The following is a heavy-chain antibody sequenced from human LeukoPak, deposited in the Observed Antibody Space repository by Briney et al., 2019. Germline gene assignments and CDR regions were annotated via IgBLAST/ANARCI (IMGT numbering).Heavy chain of an antibody. V-gene: IGHV4-38-2*01. CDR1: GYSISSGYY. CDR3: ARAPLITFGGVIGDAFDI. D-gene: IGHD3-16*02. J-gene: IGHJ3*02. Sequence: SETLSLTCAVSGYSISSGYYWGWSRHPPGKGLEWIGSIYHSGSTYYNPSLKSRVTISVDTSKNQFSLKLSSVTAADTAVYYCARAPLITFGGVIGDAFDIWGQGTMVTVSS. CDR2: IYHSGST.